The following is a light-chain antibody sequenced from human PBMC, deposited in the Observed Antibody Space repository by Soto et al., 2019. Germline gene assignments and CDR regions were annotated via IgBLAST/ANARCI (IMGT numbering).Light chain of an antibody. CDR2: KAS. V-gene: IGKV1-5*03. CDR3: QQYNSFPYS. J-gene: IGKJ2*01. Sequence: DIQMTQSPSTLSASVGDRVTITCRASQSLSSWLAWYQQKPGKAPNLLIYKASNLESGVPSRFSGSGSGTEFTLTISILQPGDFATYYCQQYNSFPYSFGQGTNLEIK. CDR1: QSLSSW.